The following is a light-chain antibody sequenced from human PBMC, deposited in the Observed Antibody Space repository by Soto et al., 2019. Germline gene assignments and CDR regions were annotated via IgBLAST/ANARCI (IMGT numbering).Light chain of an antibody. J-gene: IGKJ1*01. CDR3: QQYGSSPPT. Sequence: MGLTQSPGTLSLSRGGRATLSCRASQSISMYLAWYQQKPGHGPRLLIYGASSRATGTPDRFSGSGSGTDFTLTINRLEAEDFALYYCQQYGSSPPTFGQGTKVDIK. CDR2: GAS. V-gene: IGKV3-20*01. CDR1: QSISMY.